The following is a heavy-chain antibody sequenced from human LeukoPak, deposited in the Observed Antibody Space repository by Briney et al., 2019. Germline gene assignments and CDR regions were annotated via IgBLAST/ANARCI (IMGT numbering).Heavy chain of an antibody. D-gene: IGHD2-8*01. Sequence: PGGSLRLSCAASGFIFSDYSFNWVRQAPGKGLEWVAVLSSDGRSKNYADSVKGRFTISRDNSENTLYLQMNTLRADDTAVYYCAREKYCTSTDCLHGRFYFNSWGQGTLVTVSS. CDR1: GFIFSDYS. V-gene: IGHV3-30*03. CDR2: LSSDGRSK. CDR3: AREKYCTSTDCLHGRFYFNS. J-gene: IGHJ4*02.